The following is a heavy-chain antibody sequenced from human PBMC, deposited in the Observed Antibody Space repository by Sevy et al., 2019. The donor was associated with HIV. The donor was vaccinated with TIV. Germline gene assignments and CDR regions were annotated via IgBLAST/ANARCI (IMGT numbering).Heavy chain of an antibody. V-gene: IGHV3-53*01. D-gene: IGHD3-16*01. CDR3: VREDLVLGEDNYYGMDV. CDR1: GFTVSDNY. Sequence: GGSLRLSCAVSGFTVSDNYMNWVRQAPGKGLEWVSIIYIVGRTYYADSVRGRFTISRDKAKNTFYLQMNSLRVEDTAVYYCVREDLVLGEDNYYGMDVWGQRTTVTVSS. J-gene: IGHJ6*02. CDR2: IYIVGRT.